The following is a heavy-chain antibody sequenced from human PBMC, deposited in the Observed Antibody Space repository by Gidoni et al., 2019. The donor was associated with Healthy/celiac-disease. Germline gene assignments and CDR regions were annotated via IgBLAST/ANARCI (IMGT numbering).Heavy chain of an antibody. CDR1: GFTFSSYG. V-gene: IGHV3-30*03. CDR3: ATGPIPSRY. D-gene: IGHD2-2*02. J-gene: IGHJ4*02. Sequence: QVQLVESGGGVVQPGRSLRLSCAASGFTFSSYGMHWVRQAPGKGLEWVAVISYDGSNKYYADSVKGRFTISRDNSKNTLYLQMNSLRAEDTAVYYCATGPIPSRYWGQGTLVTVSS. CDR2: ISYDGSNK.